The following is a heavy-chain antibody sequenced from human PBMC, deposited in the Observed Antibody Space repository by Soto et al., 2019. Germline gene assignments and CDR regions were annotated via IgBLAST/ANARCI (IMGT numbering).Heavy chain of an antibody. CDR3: ARYFDWPSAFDI. J-gene: IGHJ3*02. D-gene: IGHD3-9*01. V-gene: IGHV4-59*01. CDR2: INYSGST. Sequence: PSETLSLTCTVSGGSISGYYWSWIRQPPGKRLEWIGYINYSGSTNYNPSLKSRVTISVDTSKKQFSLKLGSVTAADTAVYYCARYFDWPSAFDIWGQGTMVT. CDR1: GGSISGYY.